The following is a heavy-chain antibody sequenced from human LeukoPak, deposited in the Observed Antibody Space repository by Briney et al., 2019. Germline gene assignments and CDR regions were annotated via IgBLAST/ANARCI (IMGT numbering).Heavy chain of an antibody. CDR2: INSDGSST. Sequence: GGSLRLSCAASGFTGSSNYMSWVRQAPGEGRVWVSRINSDGSSTSYADSVKGRFTISRDNAKNTLYLQMNSLRAEDTAVYYCARDLDTYSSGWYGHYWGQGTLVTVSS. J-gene: IGHJ4*02. V-gene: IGHV3-74*01. CDR1: GFTGSSNY. CDR3: ARDLDTYSSGWYGHY. D-gene: IGHD6-19*01.